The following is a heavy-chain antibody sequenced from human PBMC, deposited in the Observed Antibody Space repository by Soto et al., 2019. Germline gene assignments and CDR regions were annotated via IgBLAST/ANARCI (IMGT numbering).Heavy chain of an antibody. Sequence: EVQLVQSGAEVKKPGESLKISCKGSGYSFTSYWIGWVRQMPGKGLEWMGIIYPGDSDTRYSPSFQGQVTFSADKSISTAYLQWSSLKASDTAMYYCARTMTMVTTRLDFDYWGQGTLVTVSS. J-gene: IGHJ4*02. D-gene: IGHD4-17*01. CDR2: IYPGDSDT. V-gene: IGHV5-51*01. CDR1: GYSFTSYW. CDR3: ARTMTMVTTRLDFDY.